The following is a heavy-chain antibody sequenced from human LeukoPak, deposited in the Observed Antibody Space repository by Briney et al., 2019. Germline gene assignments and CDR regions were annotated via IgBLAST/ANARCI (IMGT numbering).Heavy chain of an antibody. CDR1: GFTYSSHS. V-gene: IGHV3-53*01. CDR2: IHTSGDT. CDR3: IVFGDSNH. J-gene: IGHJ5*02. D-gene: IGHD4-17*01. Sequence: GGSLRLSCAASGFTYSSHSMTWVRRAPGKGLEWASAIHTSGDTCYADSVKGRFTISRDTSKNTLYLQINSLRVEDTAVYYCIVFGDSNHWGQGTLVTVSS.